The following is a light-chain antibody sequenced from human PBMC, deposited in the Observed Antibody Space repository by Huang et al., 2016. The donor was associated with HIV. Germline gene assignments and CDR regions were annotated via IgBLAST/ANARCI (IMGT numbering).Light chain of an antibody. CDR3: QQHYSSPPT. Sequence: DIVMTQSPDSLAVSLGERATINCKSSQSLLYNSNNKNYLAWYQQKPVQPPNLLIYWASSRKSGVPDRFSGSGSETDFTLTISSLQAEDVAVYYCQQHYSSPPTFGQGTKLEIK. J-gene: IGKJ2*01. CDR2: WAS. V-gene: IGKV4-1*01. CDR1: QSLLYNSNNKNY.